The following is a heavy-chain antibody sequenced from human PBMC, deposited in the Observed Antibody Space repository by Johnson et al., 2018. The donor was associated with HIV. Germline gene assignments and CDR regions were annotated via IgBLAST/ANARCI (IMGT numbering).Heavy chain of an antibody. D-gene: IGHD1-7*01. V-gene: IGHV3-30-3*01. J-gene: IGHJ3*02. CDR3: ARGAPNWNYETFSDACDI. Sequence: QVQLVESGGGVVQPGRSLRLSCAASGFTFSSYPMHWVRQAPGKGLEWVAVISYDGSSKYYADSVKGRFTISRDNSKNTLYVQMNSLRAEDTAVYYCARGAPNWNYETFSDACDIWGQGTMVTVSS. CDR2: ISYDGSSK. CDR1: GFTFSSYP.